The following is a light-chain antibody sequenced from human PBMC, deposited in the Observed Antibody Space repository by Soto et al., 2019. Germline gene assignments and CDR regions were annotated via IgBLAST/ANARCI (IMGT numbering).Light chain of an antibody. CDR1: SSDVGGYNY. J-gene: IGLJ3*02. Sequence: QSVLTQPASVSGSPGQSITISCTGTSSDVGGYNYVSWYQQHPGKAPKLMIYEVSNRPSGVSNRFSGSKSGNTASLTISGLQAEDEADYYCSSYTSSSTSTVFGGGTKVTVL. CDR2: EVS. V-gene: IGLV2-14*01. CDR3: SSYTSSSTSTV.